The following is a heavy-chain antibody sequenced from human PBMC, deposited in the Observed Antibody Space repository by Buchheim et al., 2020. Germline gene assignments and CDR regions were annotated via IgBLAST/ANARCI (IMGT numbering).Heavy chain of an antibody. D-gene: IGHD3-3*01. CDR3: ARDRGFWSGYIPEYYYGMDV. CDR1: GGSISSYY. V-gene: IGHV4-59*01. Sequence: QVQLQESGPGLVKPSETLSLTCTVSGGSISSYYWSWIRQPPGKGLEWIGYIYYSGSTNYNPSLKSRVTISVDTSKNQFSLKLSSVTAADTAVYYCARDRGFWSGYIPEYYYGMDVWGQGTT. J-gene: IGHJ6*02. CDR2: IYYSGST.